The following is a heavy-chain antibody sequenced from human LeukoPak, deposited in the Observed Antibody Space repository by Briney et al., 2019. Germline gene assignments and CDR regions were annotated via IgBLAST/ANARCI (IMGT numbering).Heavy chain of an antibody. D-gene: IGHD1-26*01. Sequence: PSETLSLTCDVSGDSISSDYFWAWIRQPPGKGLEYIGSIFHGGRTFYNPALQSRLTISEDTSKNRFSLKLSSVTTSDTAVYYCAREREYYYMDVWGEGTTVSVSS. CDR2: IFHGGRT. J-gene: IGHJ6*03. V-gene: IGHV4-38-2*02. CDR3: AREREYYYMDV. CDR1: GDSISSDYF.